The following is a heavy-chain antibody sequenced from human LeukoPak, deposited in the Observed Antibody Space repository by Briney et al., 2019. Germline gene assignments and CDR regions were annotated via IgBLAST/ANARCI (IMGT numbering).Heavy chain of an antibody. Sequence: ASVKVSCKASGHTFTSYDINLVRQATGQGLEWMGWRNPNSGNTGYAQKFQGRVTMTRNTSISTAYMELSSLRSEDTAVYYCARDLITISTDGMDVWGQGTTVTVSS. CDR1: GHTFTSYD. CDR3: ARDLITISTDGMDV. V-gene: IGHV1-8*01. CDR2: RNPNSGNT. J-gene: IGHJ6*02. D-gene: IGHD3-3*01.